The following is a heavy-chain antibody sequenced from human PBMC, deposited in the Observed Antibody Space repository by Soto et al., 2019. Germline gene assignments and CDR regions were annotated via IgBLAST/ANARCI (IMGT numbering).Heavy chain of an antibody. J-gene: IGHJ4*02. CDR3: ARGVTDPPFDY. D-gene: IGHD2-21*02. CDR2: ISITGSHT. V-gene: IGHV3-11*06. CDR1: GFALSDYY. Sequence: SLRLSCAASGFALSDYYMTWIRQTPGKGLEWVPYISITGSHTNYADSVKGRFTVSRDNAKTSVYLQINSLRAEDSAVYYCARGVTDPPFDYWGQGTMVTVSS.